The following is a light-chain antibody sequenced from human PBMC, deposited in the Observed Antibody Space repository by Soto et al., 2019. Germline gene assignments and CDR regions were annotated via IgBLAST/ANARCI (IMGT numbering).Light chain of an antibody. CDR1: SSDVGGYNY. V-gene: IGLV2-14*01. Sequence: QSALTQPASVSGSPGQSITISCTGTSSDVGGYNYVSWYQQNPGKAPKLMIYEVSNRPSGVSTRFSGSKSGNTASLTISGLQAEDEADYYCSSYTSSSTLDVFGTGTKLTVL. J-gene: IGLJ1*01. CDR2: EVS. CDR3: SSYTSSSTLDV.